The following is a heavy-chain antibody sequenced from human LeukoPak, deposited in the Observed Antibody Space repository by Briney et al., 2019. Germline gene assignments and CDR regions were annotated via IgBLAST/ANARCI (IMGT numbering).Heavy chain of an antibody. D-gene: IGHD3-22*01. CDR3: ARGPDSSGAGHVSVAFDI. J-gene: IGHJ3*02. CDR1: GGTFSSYA. V-gene: IGHV1-69*04. Sequence: SVKVSCKASGGTFSSYAISWVRQAPGQGLEWMGRIIPILGIANYAQKFQGRVTVTADKSTSTAYMELSSLRSEDTAVYYCARGPDSSGAGHVSVAFDIWGQGTMVTVSS. CDR2: IIPILGIA.